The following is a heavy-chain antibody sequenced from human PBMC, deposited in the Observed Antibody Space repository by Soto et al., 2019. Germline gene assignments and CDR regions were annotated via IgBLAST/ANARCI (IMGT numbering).Heavy chain of an antibody. D-gene: IGHD3-3*01. V-gene: IGHV3-23*01. J-gene: IGHJ2*01. CDR2: IRGTVGAT. Sequence: GKSHQWLSVIRGTVGATYYAHSGKGRFTMSRDNSKNTLYLQMNSLRAADTAVYYCAKDLFCSGSNCNRSGCKGSAVLMIWTTDL. CDR3: AKDLFCSGSNCNRSGCKGSAVLMIWTTDL.